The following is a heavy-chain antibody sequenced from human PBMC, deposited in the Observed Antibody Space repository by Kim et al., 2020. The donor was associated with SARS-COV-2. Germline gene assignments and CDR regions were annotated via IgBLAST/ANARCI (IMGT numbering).Heavy chain of an antibody. V-gene: IGHV4-59*01. J-gene: IGHJ3*02. CDR3: AREKARYYYDSSGDAFDI. D-gene: IGHD3-22*01. CDR2: IYYSGST. CDR1: GRSISSYY. Sequence: SETLSLTRTVPGRSISSYYWIWIRQPPGKGLEWIGYIYYSGSTNYNPSLKSRVTISVDTSKNQFSLKLSSVTAADTAVYYCAREKARYYYDSSGDAFDIWDEEKMVTVSS.